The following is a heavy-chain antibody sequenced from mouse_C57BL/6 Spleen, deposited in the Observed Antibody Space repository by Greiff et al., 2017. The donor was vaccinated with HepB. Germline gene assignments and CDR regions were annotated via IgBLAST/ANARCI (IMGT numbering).Heavy chain of an antibody. J-gene: IGHJ4*01. CDR3: ARGSSYGYAMDY. V-gene: IGHV3-6*01. Sequence: EVKVEESGPGLVKPSQSLSLTCSVTGYSITSGYYWNWIRQFPGNKLEWMGYISYDGSNNYNPSLKNRISITRDTSKNQFFLKLNSVTTEDTATYYCARGSSYGYAMDYWGQGTSVTVSS. D-gene: IGHD1-1*01. CDR1: GYSITSGYY. CDR2: ISYDGSN.